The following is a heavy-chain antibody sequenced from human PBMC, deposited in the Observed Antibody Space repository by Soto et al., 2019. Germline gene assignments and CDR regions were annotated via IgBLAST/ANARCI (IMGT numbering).Heavy chain of an antibody. CDR2: INHSGST. D-gene: IGHD6-13*01. CDR3: ARGIAAAGTGGNYYYYGMDV. V-gene: IGHV4-34*01. J-gene: IGHJ6*02. CDR1: GGSFSGYY. Sequence: QVQLQQWGAGLLKPSETLSLTCAVYGGSFSGYYWSWIRQHPGKGPEWLGEINHSGSTNYNPSLKSRVTISVDTSKNQLSLKLSSVTAADTAVYYCARGIAAAGTGGNYYYYGMDVWGQGTTVTVSS.